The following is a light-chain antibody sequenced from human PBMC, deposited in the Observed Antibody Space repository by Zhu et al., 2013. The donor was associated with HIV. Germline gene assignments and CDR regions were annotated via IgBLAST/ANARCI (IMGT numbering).Light chain of an antibody. CDR3: QQYFGT. CDR2: GVS. J-gene: IGKJ4*01. V-gene: IGKV3-20*01. Sequence: ETALTQSPGTLSLSPGERATLSCRASQSVSNNYLAWYQQKPGQAPRLLIYGVSSRATGIPDRFSGSGSGTDFTLTISRLEPEDSAVYYCQQYFGTFGGGTKVEI. CDR1: QSVSNNY.